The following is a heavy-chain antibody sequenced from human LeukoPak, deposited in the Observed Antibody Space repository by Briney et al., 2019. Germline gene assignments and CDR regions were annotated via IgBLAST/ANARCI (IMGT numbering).Heavy chain of an antibody. CDR3: AKGDYYDSSGYFGHFDL. CDR2: ISYDGSNK. CDR1: GFTFSSYG. D-gene: IGHD3-22*01. V-gene: IGHV3-30*18. Sequence: GGSLRLSCAASGFTFSSYGMHWVRQAPGKGLEWVAVISYDGSNKYYADSVKGRSTISRDNSKNTLYLQMNSLRAEDTAVYYCAKGDYYDSSGYFGHFDLWGRGTLVTVSS. J-gene: IGHJ2*01.